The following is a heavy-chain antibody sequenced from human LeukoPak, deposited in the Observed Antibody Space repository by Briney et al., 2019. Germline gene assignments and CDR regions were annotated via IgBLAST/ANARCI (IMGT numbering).Heavy chain of an antibody. Sequence: GGSLRLSCAASGFTFSSYGMHWVRQAPGKGLEWVAFIRYDGSNKYYADSVKGRFTISRDNSKNTLYLQMNSLRAEDTAVYYCAKDVVHYYGTSGFDYWGQGTLVTVSS. CDR1: GFTFSSYG. J-gene: IGHJ4*01. CDR3: AKDVVHYYGTSGFDY. D-gene: IGHD3-22*01. V-gene: IGHV3-30*02. CDR2: IRYDGSNK.